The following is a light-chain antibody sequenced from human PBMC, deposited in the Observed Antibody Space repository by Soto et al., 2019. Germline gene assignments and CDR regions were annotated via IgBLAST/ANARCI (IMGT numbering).Light chain of an antibody. CDR1: QSISNW. Sequence: DIQMTQSPSTLPASVGDRVTITCRASQSISNWLAWYQQKPGKAPKLLIYKASSLETGVPSRFSGSGSATEFTLTISSLQPDDFATYYCQQYGRPWTFGQGTKVQIK. J-gene: IGKJ1*01. V-gene: IGKV1-5*03. CDR2: KAS. CDR3: QQYGRPWT.